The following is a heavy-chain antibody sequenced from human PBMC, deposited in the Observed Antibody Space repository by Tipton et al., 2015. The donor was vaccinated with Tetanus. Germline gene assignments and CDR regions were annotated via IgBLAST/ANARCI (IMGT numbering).Heavy chain of an antibody. V-gene: IGHV1-2*02. CDR2: INPNSGGT. CDR3: ARGRASLDF. J-gene: IGHJ4*02. Sequence: QLVQSGAEVKKPGASVKVSCKASGYTVTGHYMHWVRQAPGQGLEWMGWINPNSGGTNYAQKFQGRVTMTRDTSIRTAYMEVTSLRSEDTAVYYCARGRASLDFWGQGTLVTVSS. CDR1: GYTVTGHY.